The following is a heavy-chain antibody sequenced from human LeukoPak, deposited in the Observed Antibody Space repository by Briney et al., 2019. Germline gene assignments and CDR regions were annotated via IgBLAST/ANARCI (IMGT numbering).Heavy chain of an antibody. Sequence: GGSLRLSCAASGFTFSSRLMHWVRPAPGKGLVWVSGINSDVSSAGYADSVKGRFAISRDDAKDTLYLQMNSLRAEDTAVYYCARVWLRSDYCFDSWGQGTLVTVSS. V-gene: IGHV3-74*01. CDR2: INSDVSSA. J-gene: IGHJ4*02. CDR1: GFTFSSRL. CDR3: ARVWLRSDYCFDS. D-gene: IGHD5-12*01.